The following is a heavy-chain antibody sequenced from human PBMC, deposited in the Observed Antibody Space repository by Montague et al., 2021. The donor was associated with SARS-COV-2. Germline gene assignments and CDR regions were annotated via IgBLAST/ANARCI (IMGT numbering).Heavy chain of an antibody. CDR1: GGSLSGYY. J-gene: IGHJ4*02. CDR3: ARGRQHFNMIVVVMTGGEYYFDY. CDR2: INHSGST. V-gene: IGHV4-34*01. Sequence: SETLSLTCAVYGGSLSGYYWSWIRQHPGKGLEWIGEINHSGSTNYNPSLKSRVTISVDTSKNQFSLYLGSVTAADTAVYYCARGRQHFNMIVVVMTGGEYYFDYWAQGTLVTVSS. D-gene: IGHD3-22*01.